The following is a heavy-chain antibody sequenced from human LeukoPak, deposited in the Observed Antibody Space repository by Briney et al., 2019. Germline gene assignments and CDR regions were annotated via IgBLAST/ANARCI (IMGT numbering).Heavy chain of an antibody. CDR2: MNPNSGNT. CDR3: ARASPSSGYYYGMDV. J-gene: IGHJ6*02. Sequence: ASVTVSCKASGYTFTSYDINWVRQATGQGLEWMGWMNPNSGNTGYAQKFQGRVTMTRNTSISTAYMELSSLRSEDTAVYYCARASPSSGYYYGMDVWGQGTTVTVSS. V-gene: IGHV1-8*01. CDR1: GYTFTSYD.